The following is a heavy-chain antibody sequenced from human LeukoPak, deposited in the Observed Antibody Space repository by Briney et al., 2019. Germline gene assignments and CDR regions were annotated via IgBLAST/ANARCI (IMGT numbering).Heavy chain of an antibody. V-gene: IGHV1-18*01. J-gene: IGHJ3*02. CDR1: SYTFTNYA. D-gene: IGHD3-9*01. CDR2: ISAYNGNT. Sequence: SVKVSCKASSYTFTNYAISWVRQAPGQGLEWMGWISAYNGNTKYAQKPQGRVTMTTDTSTSTAYMELRSLRSDDTAMYYCARGNYDILTGPRRTDAFDIWGQGTMVTVSS. CDR3: ARGNYDILTGPRRTDAFDI.